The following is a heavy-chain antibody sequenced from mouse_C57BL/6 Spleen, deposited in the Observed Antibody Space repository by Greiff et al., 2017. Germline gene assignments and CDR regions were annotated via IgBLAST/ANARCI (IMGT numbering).Heavy chain of an antibody. CDR2: INPNNGGT. CDR3: ARSPYDYDVRYFDV. CDR1: GYTFTDYY. Sequence: VQLQQSGPELVKPGASVKISCKASGYTFTDYYMNWVKQSHGKSLEWIGDINPNNGGTSYNQKFKGKATLTVDKSSSTAYMELRSLTSEDSAVYYCARSPYDYDVRYFDVWGTGTTVTVSS. V-gene: IGHV1-26*01. J-gene: IGHJ1*03. D-gene: IGHD2-4*01.